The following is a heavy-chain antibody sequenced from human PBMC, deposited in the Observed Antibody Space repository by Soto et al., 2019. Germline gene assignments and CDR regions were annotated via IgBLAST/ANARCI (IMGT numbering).Heavy chain of an antibody. D-gene: IGHD3-10*01. CDR2: IYYSGST. CDR3: ARHSGGFGESEVYYYYGMDV. Sequence: PSETLSLTCTVSGGSISSSSYYWGWIRQPPGKGLEWIGSIYYSGSTYYNPSLKSRVTISVDTSKNQFSLKLSSVTAADTAVYYCARHSGGFGESEVYYYYGMDVWGQGTTVT. V-gene: IGHV4-39*01. J-gene: IGHJ6*02. CDR1: GGSISSSSYY.